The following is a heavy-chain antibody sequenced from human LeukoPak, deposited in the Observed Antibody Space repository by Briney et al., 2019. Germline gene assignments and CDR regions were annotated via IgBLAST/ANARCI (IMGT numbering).Heavy chain of an antibody. J-gene: IGHJ4*02. Sequence: GGSLRLSCVASGFTFSSYGMHWVRQAPGKGPEWVAVISYDGSDRYYANFVKGRFTISRGNSKNTPFLQTNSMRPEDTAVYYCAKGVSRGVDPTGLEYWGQGTLVTVSS. D-gene: IGHD1-1*01. CDR1: GFTFSSYG. CDR3: AKGVSRGVDPTGLEY. CDR2: ISYDGSDR. V-gene: IGHV3-30*18.